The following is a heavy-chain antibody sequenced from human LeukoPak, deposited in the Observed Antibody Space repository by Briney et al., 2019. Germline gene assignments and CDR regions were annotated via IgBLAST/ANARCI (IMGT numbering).Heavy chain of an antibody. CDR2: IYYSGST. V-gene: IGHV4-59*01. Sequence: SETLSLTCTVSGGSISNYYWSWIRQPPGKGLEWIAYIYYSGSTNYNPSLKSRVTISVDTSKNQFSLKLSSVTAADTAVYYCARDRPQMATTKHGYWGQGTLVTVSS. CDR3: ARDRPQMATTKHGY. J-gene: IGHJ4*02. D-gene: IGHD5-24*01. CDR1: GGSISNYY.